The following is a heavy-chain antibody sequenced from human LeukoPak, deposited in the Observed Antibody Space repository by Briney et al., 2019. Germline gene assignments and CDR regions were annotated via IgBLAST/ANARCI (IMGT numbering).Heavy chain of an antibody. J-gene: IGHJ4*02. Sequence: SEPLSLTCTVSGGSISSSSYYWGWIRQPPGKGLEWIGSIYSSGSTYDNPSLKSRVTISVDTSKTQFSLKLSSVTAADTAVYYCARSVAGRITMVRGVIITPDYFDYWGQGTLVTVSS. D-gene: IGHD3-10*01. CDR3: ARSVAGRITMVRGVIITPDYFDY. V-gene: IGHV4-39*01. CDR2: IYSSGST. CDR1: GGSISSSSYY.